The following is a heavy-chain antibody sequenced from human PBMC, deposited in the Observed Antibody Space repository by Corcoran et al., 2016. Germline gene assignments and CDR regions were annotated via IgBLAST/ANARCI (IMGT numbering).Heavy chain of an antibody. J-gene: IGHJ4*02. D-gene: IGHD1-26*01. Sequence: QVQLQESGPGLVKPSETLSLTCTVSGGSISSYYWSWIRPPAGKGLEWIGRIYTSGSTNYNPSLKSRVTMSVDTSKNQFSLMLSSVTAADTAVYYCAREYSGSYYVNFDYWGQGTLVTVSS. CDR1: GGSISSYY. CDR3: AREYSGSYYVNFDY. V-gene: IGHV4-4*07. CDR2: IYTSGST.